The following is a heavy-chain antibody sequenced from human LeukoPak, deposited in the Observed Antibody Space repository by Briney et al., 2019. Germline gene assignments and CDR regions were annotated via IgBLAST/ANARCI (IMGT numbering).Heavy chain of an antibody. CDR2: IYYSGST. CDR1: DDSVRNRAKY. CDR3: AREPYVSGSVLVAFDI. V-gene: IGHV4-39*01. D-gene: IGHD3-10*01. J-gene: IGHJ3*02. Sequence: PAHTLSLTCTVADDSVRNRAKYWGWMRQPKRKRLEWIGSIYYSGSTYYNPSLKSRFTISIDTSKNQFSLKLSSVTAADTAVYYCAREPYVSGSVLVAFDIWGQGTMVTVSS.